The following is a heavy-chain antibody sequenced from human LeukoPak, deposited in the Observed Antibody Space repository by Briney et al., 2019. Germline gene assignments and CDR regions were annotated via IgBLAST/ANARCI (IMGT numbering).Heavy chain of an antibody. Sequence: GGSLRLSCAASGFTFDDYGMSWVRQAPGKGLEWVSGINWNGGSTGYADSVKGRFTISRDNAKNSLYLQMNSLRAEDTALYSCAVETAATETWYYFVYWGERDLVSASS. V-gene: IGHV3-20*04. CDR3: AVETAATETWYYFVY. CDR2: INWNGGST. CDR1: GFTFDDYG. J-gene: IGHJ4*02. D-gene: IGHD5-18*01.